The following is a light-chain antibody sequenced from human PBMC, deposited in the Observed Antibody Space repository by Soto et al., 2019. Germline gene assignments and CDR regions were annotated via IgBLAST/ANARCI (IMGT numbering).Light chain of an antibody. J-gene: IGLJ2*01. CDR1: SSDVGGYNY. CDR3: SSYTTTTPVI. CDR2: DVT. V-gene: IGLV2-14*03. Sequence: QSALTQPASVSGSPGQSITISCTGTSSDVGGYNYVSWYQQHPGKVPKLMIYDVTYRPSGVSNRFSGSKSGNTASLTISGLQAEDEANYYCSSYTTTTPVIFGGGTQLTVL.